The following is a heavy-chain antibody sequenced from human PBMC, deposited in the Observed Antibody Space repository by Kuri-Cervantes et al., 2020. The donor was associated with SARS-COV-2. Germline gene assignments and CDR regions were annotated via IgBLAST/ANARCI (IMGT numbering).Heavy chain of an antibody. V-gene: IGHV3-15*01. J-gene: IGHJ4*02. D-gene: IGHD3-3*01. Sequence: LSLTCAASGFTFSNAWMSWVRQAPGKGLEWVGRIKSKTDGGTTDYAAPVKGRFTISRDDSKNTLYLQMSSLKTEDTAVYYCTTQITIFGVVIRGDYWGQGTLVTVSS. CDR2: IKSKTDGGTT. CDR1: GFTFSNAW. CDR3: TTQITIFGVVIRGDY.